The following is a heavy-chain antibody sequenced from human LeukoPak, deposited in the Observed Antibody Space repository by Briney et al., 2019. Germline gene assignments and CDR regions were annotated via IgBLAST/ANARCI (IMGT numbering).Heavy chain of an antibody. V-gene: IGHV3-49*03. CDR1: GFTFGDYA. J-gene: IGHJ4*02. D-gene: IGHD3-22*01. Sequence: GGSLRLSCTAAGFTFGDYAMSCFRQAPGEGRGWVGFIRSKAYGGTTEYAASVKGRLTISRDASKSIACLQKNRMKTEYTAVYYCTRDYYDSSGHFDYWGQGTLVTVSS. CDR3: TRDYYDSSGHFDY. CDR2: IRSKAYGGTT.